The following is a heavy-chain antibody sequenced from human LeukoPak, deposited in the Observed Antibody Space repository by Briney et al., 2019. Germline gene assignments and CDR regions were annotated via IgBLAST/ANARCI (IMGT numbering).Heavy chain of an antibody. Sequence: SETLSLTCTVSGGSISSGGYYWSWIRQHPGKGLEWIGYIYYSGSTYYNPSLKSRVTISVDTSKNQFSLKLSSVTAADTAVYYCARDYGPVVVAAGGYYYYGMDVWGQGTTVTVSS. J-gene: IGHJ6*02. CDR2: IYYSGST. V-gene: IGHV4-31*03. CDR1: GGSISSGGYY. CDR3: ARDYGPVVVAAGGYYYYGMDV. D-gene: IGHD2-15*01.